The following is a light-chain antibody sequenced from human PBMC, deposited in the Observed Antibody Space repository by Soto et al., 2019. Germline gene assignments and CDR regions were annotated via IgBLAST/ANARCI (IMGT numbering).Light chain of an antibody. Sequence: QSVLTQPPSASGTPGQGVTISCSGTSSNIGSNYVYWYQQFPGTAPKLLIYRNDQRPSGVPDRFSGSKSGTSASLAISGLRSEDEADYYCAAWDDSLNGLVFGGGTKVTVL. CDR2: RND. V-gene: IGLV1-47*01. CDR3: AAWDDSLNGLV. J-gene: IGLJ2*01. CDR1: SSNIGSNY.